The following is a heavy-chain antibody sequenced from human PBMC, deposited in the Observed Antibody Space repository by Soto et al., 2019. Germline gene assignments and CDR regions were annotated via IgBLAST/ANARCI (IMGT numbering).Heavy chain of an antibody. CDR1: GFTFSSYA. Sequence: PGGSLRLSCAASGFTFSSYAMSWVRQAPRKGLEWVSAITDSGFSTFYSDSVKGRFTISRDNSKNTLFLQMNSLRVEDTAVYYCAKELGKAATEPFDPWGQGT. J-gene: IGHJ5*02. CDR3: AKELGKAATEPFDP. V-gene: IGHV3-23*01. D-gene: IGHD6-13*01. CDR2: ITDSGFST.